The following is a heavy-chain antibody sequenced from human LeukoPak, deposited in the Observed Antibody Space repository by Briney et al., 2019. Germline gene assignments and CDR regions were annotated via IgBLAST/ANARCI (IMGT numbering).Heavy chain of an antibody. CDR2: IYFTGTA. CDR3: ARKDGDY. CDR1: GTSLSPFH. J-gene: IGHJ4*02. V-gene: IGHV4-4*07. Sequence: SETLSLTCTVSGTSLSPFHWTWFRQPAGQRLEWIGLIYFTGTATLNPSLRSRVAMSVDLAKNQLFLKLASMTAADTAMYYCARKDGDYWGQGTQVIVSS.